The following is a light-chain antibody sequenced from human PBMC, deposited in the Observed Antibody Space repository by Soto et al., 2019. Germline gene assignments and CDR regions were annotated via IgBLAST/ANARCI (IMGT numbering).Light chain of an antibody. V-gene: IGLV1-44*01. CDR2: SNN. Sequence: QSVLTQPPSASGTPGQRVTISCSGSSSNIGSKTVNWYQQLPGTAPKLLIYSNNQRPSGVPDRFSGSKSGTSASLAISGLQSEDEADYYCAGWDDSLNGVVFGGGTKLTVL. CDR3: AGWDDSLNGVV. J-gene: IGLJ2*01. CDR1: SSNIGSKT.